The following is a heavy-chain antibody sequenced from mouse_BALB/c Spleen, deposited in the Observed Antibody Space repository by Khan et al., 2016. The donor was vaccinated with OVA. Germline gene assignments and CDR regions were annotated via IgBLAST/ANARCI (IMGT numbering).Heavy chain of an antibody. CDR1: GYTFTDFN. V-gene: IGHV1S29*02. D-gene: IGHD2-2*01. CDR2: IFPYNGGT. J-gene: IGHJ3*01. Sequence: EVQLQESGPELVKPGASVRISCKTSGYTFTDFNLDWVKQSHGKSLEWIGYIFPYNGGTGYNQKFKTRATLTVDSSSSTAYMEFRSLTSEDSAVYYCARSGYGSFAYWAKGLWSLSLQ. CDR3: ARSGYGSFAY.